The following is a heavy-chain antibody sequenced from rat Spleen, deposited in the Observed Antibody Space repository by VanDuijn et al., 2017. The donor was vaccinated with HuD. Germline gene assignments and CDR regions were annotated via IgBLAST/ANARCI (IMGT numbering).Heavy chain of an antibody. Sequence: QVQLTESGPGLVQPSQTLSLTCTVSGLSLTSNSVSWIRQPPGKGLEWMGVIWNNGGTDYHSPIKSRLSISRDTSKSQVFLKMNSLQTEDTATYYCVRDPGTLRTIWGYFDYWGQGVMVTVSS. D-gene: IGHD1-4*01. CDR1: GLSLTSNS. CDR3: VRDPGTLRTIWGYFDY. J-gene: IGHJ2*01. CDR2: IWNNGGT. V-gene: IGHV2-47*01.